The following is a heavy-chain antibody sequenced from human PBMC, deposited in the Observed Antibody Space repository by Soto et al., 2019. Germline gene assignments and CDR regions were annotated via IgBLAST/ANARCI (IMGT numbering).Heavy chain of an antibody. D-gene: IGHD3-22*01. J-gene: IGHJ4*02. Sequence: QVQLVQSGAEVKKPGASVKVSCKASVYTFTSYAMHWVRQAPGQRREWMGWINDGKGHTKYSQKFQGRVTITRDTSGSTAYMEFSSLRSEDTAGYYCEGGVDYYYSSGYGYYFYDLGQGTRVTVSS. V-gene: IGHV1-3*01. CDR3: EGGVDYYYSSGYGYYFYD. CDR1: VYTFTSYA. CDR2: INDGKGHT.